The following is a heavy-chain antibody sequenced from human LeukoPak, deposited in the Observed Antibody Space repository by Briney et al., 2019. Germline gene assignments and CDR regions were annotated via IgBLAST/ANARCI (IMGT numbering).Heavy chain of an antibody. CDR1: GGSFSGYY. Sequence: PSETLSLTCAVYGGSFSGYYWSWIRQPPGKGLEWIGEINHSGSTNYNPSLKSRVTISVDTSKNQFSLKLSSVTAADTAVYYCASAIAIIRDAFDIWGQGTVVTVSS. CDR2: INHSGST. V-gene: IGHV4-34*01. D-gene: IGHD2-21*01. CDR3: ASAIAIIRDAFDI. J-gene: IGHJ3*02.